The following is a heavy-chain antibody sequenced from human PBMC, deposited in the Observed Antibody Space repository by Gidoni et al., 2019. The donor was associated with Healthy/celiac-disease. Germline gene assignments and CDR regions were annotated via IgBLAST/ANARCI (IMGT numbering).Heavy chain of an antibody. J-gene: IGHJ2*01. V-gene: IGHV3-13*01. CDR3: ARGAAAGSFYWYFDL. D-gene: IGHD6-13*01. CDR2: IGTAVDT. CDR1: GFTFRSYD. Sequence: EVQLVESGGGLVQPGGSLRLSWSAYGFTFRSYDMHWVRQATGKGLEWVSAIGTAVDTYYPGSVKGRFTISRENAKNSLYLQMNSLRAGDTAVYYCARGAAAGSFYWYFDLWGRGTLVTVSS.